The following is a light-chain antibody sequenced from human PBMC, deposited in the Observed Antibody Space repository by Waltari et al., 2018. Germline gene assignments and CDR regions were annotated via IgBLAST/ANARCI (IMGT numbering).Light chain of an antibody. CDR1: SSNIGTNT. V-gene: IGLV1-44*01. CDR2: GNN. CDR3: ATWDDYLRGV. J-gene: IGLJ3*02. Sequence: QSVLTQPPSASGTPGQRVTISCSGSSSNIGTNTVNWYQQVPGAAPKLLIYGNNHRPSGVPDRFSGSKSGTSASLAISGLQSEDEADYYCATWDDYLRGVFGGGTKLTVL.